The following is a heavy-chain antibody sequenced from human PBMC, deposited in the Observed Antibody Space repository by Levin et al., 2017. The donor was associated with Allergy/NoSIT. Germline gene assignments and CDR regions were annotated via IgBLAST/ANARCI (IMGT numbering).Heavy chain of an antibody. J-gene: IGHJ3*02. CDR3: ARFTRPAGVYDSSDSFDI. Sequence: RASVKVSCVSSGFTFSNYYMSWIRQAPGKGLEWVSGVRAEGRDTYYADSVKGRFTISRDNSKNTLFLQMGSLRVADTAVYYCARFTRPAGVYDSSDSFDIWGQGTLVTVSS. CDR1: GFTFSNYY. CDR2: VRAEGRDT. V-gene: IGHV3-23*01. D-gene: IGHD3-22*01.